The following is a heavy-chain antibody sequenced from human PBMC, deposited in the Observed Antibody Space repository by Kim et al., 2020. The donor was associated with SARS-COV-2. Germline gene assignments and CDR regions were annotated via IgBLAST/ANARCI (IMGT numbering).Heavy chain of an antibody. CDR3: ARDRSKYNWNYLVDY. CDR2: ISSSGSTI. V-gene: IGHV3-11*01. CDR1: GFTFSDYY. Sequence: GGSLRLSCAASGFTFSDYYMSWIRQAPGKGLEWVSYISSSGSTIYYADSVKGRFTISRDNAKNSLYLQMNSLRAEDTAVYYCARDRSKYNWNYLVDYWGQGNLVTVSS. D-gene: IGHD1-7*01. J-gene: IGHJ4*02.